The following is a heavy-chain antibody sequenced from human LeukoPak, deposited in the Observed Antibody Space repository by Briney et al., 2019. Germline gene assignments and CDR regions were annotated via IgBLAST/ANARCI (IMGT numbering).Heavy chain of an antibody. Sequence: GGSLRLSCAASGFTFSSYWMNWVRQAPGKGLEWVANIKQDGSEKYYVDSVKGRFTISRDNAKNSLYLQINSLRAEDTAVYHCARDRVAAGIYFDSWGQGTLVTVSS. CDR1: GFTFSSYW. V-gene: IGHV3-7*01. J-gene: IGHJ4*02. D-gene: IGHD6-13*01. CDR2: IKQDGSEK. CDR3: ARDRVAAGIYFDS.